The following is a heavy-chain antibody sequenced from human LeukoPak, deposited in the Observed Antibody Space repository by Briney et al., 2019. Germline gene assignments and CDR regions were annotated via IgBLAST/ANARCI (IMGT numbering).Heavy chain of an antibody. V-gene: IGHV3-53*01. CDR2: IYSGGST. Sequence: SGGSLRLSCAASGFTVSSNYMSWVRQAPGKGLEWVSVIYSGGSTYYADSVKGRFTISRDNAKNSLYLQMNSLRAEDTAVYYCARVSVQGYYGSGSFDFQHWGQGTLVTVSS. CDR1: GFTVSSNY. CDR3: ARVSVQGYYGSGSFDFQH. J-gene: IGHJ1*01. D-gene: IGHD3-10*01.